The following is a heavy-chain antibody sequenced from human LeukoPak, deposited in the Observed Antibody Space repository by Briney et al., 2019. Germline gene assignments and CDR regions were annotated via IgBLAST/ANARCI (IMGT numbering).Heavy chain of an antibody. CDR1: GGSISSHY. CDR2: IYSPGTT. V-gene: IGHV4-59*08. CDR3: ARHEKGTFRVRGVSDY. Sequence: SETLSLTCTVSGGSISSHYWTWIRQPPGKGLDWIGYIYSPGTTNYNPSLKSRVTISVDTSKNQFSLKLSSVTAADTAVYYCARHEKGTFRVRGVSDYWGQGTLVTVSS. J-gene: IGHJ4*02. D-gene: IGHD3-10*01.